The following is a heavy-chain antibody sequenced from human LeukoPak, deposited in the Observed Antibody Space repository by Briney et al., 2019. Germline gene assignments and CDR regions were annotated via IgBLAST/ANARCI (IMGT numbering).Heavy chain of an antibody. CDR2: IRGMVGST. V-gene: IGHV3-23*01. CDR3: AKSRELTTDWFDP. D-gene: IGHD1-26*01. J-gene: IGHJ5*02. Sequence: GGSLRLSCAASGFTFSSFAMSWVRQAPGKGLEWVSAIRGMVGSTYYADSVKGRFTNSRDNSKNPLYLQMNSLRAEDTAVYYCAKSRELTTDWFDPWGQGTLVTVSS. CDR1: GFTFSSFA.